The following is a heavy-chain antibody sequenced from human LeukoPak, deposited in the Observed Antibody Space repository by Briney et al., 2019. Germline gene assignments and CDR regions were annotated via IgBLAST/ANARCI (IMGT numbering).Heavy chain of an antibody. CDR2: ISASGGST. J-gene: IGHJ1*01. V-gene: IGHV3-23*01. CDR1: GFTFSSFA. CDR3: TTVSRTYYYDSSGYPEYFQH. Sequence: GGSLRLSCAASGFTFSSFAMSWVRQAPGEGLEWVSTISASGGSTYYADSVKGRFTISRDNSKNTLYLQMNSLKTEDTAVYYCTTVSRTYYYDSSGYPEYFQHWGQGTLVTVSS. D-gene: IGHD3-22*01.